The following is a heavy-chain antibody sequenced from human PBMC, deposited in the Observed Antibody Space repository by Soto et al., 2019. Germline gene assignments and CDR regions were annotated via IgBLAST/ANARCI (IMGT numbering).Heavy chain of an antibody. CDR3: ARAYYDFWSGYPYYYGMDV. CDR1: GGSISSGDYY. Sequence: SETLSLTCTVSGGSISSGDYYWSWIRQPPGKGLEWIGYIYYSGSTYYNPSLKSRVTISVDTSKNQFSLKLSSVTAADTAVYYCARAYYDFWSGYPYYYGMDVWGQGTTVTVSS. CDR2: IYYSGST. D-gene: IGHD3-3*01. V-gene: IGHV4-30-4*01. J-gene: IGHJ6*02.